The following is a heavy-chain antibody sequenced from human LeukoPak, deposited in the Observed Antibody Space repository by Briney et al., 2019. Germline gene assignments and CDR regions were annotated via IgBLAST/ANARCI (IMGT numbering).Heavy chain of an antibody. D-gene: IGHD3-22*01. J-gene: IGHJ1*01. CDR3: ARESRMYYYDSRSAEYFQH. V-gene: IGHV4-4*07. Sequence: SETLSLTCTVSGGSISSYYWSWIRQPAGKGLEWIGRIYTSGSTNYNPSLESRVTMSVDTSKNQFSLKLSSVTAADTAVYYCARESRMYYYDSRSAEYFQHWGQGTLVTVSS. CDR2: IYTSGST. CDR1: GGSISSYY.